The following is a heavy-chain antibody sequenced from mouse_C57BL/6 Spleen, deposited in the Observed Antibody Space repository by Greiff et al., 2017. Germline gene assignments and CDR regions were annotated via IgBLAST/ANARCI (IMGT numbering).Heavy chain of an antibody. D-gene: IGHD1-1*01. CDR2: INPYNGGT. CDR3: ASDGSSPSYAMDY. CDR1: GYTFTDYY. V-gene: IGHV1-19*01. J-gene: IGHJ4*01. Sequence: DVKLQESGPVLVKPGASVKMSCKASGYTFTDYYMNWVKQSHGKSLEWIGVINPYNGGTSYNQKFKGKATLTVDKSSSTAYMELNSLTSEDSAVYYCASDGSSPSYAMDYWGQGTSVTVSS.